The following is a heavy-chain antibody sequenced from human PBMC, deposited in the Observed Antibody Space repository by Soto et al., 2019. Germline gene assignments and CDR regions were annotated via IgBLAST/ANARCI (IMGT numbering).Heavy chain of an antibody. Sequence: GGSLRLSCGASGLSVSDNYMGWVRQAPGRGLGWVSVMYAGGDTHYADSVKGRFTISRDKSENTLYLQMNSLRDEDTGVYFCVSRIPSWVFDYWGLGTLVTVSS. D-gene: IGHD2-21*01. V-gene: IGHV3-53*01. J-gene: IGHJ4*01. CDR1: GLSVSDNY. CDR2: MYAGGDT. CDR3: VSRIPSWVFDY.